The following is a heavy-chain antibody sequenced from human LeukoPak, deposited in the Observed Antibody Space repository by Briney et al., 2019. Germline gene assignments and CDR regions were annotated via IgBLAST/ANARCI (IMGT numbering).Heavy chain of an antibody. CDR2: INWNGGST. CDR3: ASDSSDYYLGYFDY. CDR1: GFTFDDYG. Sequence: PGGSLRLSCAASGFTFDDYGMSWVRQAPGKGLEWVSGINWNGGSTGYADSVKGRFTISRDNAKTSLYLQMNSLRAEDTAVYYCASDSSDYYLGYFDYWGQGTLVTVSP. V-gene: IGHV3-20*04. J-gene: IGHJ4*02. D-gene: IGHD3-22*01.